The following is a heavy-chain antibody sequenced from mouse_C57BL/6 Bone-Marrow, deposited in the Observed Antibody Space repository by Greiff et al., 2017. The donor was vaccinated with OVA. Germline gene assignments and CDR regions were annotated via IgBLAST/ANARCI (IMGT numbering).Heavy chain of an antibody. CDR3: TRALLGWYFDV. J-gene: IGHJ1*03. D-gene: IGHD2-10*01. Sequence: VKLVESGAELVRPGASVTLSCKASGYTFTDYEMHWVKQTPVHGLEWIGAIDPETGGTAYNQKFKGKAILTADKSSSTAYMELRSLTSEDSAVYYCTRALLGWYFDVWGTGTTVTVSS. CDR2: IDPETGGT. V-gene: IGHV1-15*01. CDR1: GYTFTDYE.